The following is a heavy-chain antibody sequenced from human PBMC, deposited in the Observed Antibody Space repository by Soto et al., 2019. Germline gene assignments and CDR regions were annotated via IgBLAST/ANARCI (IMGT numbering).Heavy chain of an antibody. CDR1: GFTFSSYA. J-gene: IGHJ4*02. D-gene: IGHD6-19*01. CDR2: ISGSGGST. CDR3: AKVQAYSSGANKRSKGSNDY. V-gene: IGHV3-23*01. Sequence: EVQLLESGGGLVQPGGSLRLSCAASGFTFSSYAMSWVRQAPGKGLEWVSAISGSGGSTYYADSVKGRFTISRDNSKNTLYLQMNSLRAEDTAVYYCAKVQAYSSGANKRSKGSNDYWGQGTLVTVSS.